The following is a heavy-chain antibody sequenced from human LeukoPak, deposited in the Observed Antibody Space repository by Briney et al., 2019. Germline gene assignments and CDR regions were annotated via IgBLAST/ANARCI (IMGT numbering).Heavy chain of an antibody. CDR2: ISSSSNTI. D-gene: IGHD3-10*01. Sequence: GGSLRLSCAASGFTFSDYAMNWVRQTPGKGLEWISYISSSSNTIYYADSVKGRFTISRDNAKNSLYLQMNSLRAEDTAVYYCAKVRGFGGLDAFDIWGQGTMVTVSS. CDR1: GFTFSDYA. CDR3: AKVRGFGGLDAFDI. V-gene: IGHV3-48*04. J-gene: IGHJ3*02.